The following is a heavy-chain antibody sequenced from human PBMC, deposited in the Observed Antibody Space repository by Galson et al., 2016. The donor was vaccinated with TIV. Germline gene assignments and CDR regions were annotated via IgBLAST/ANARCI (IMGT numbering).Heavy chain of an antibody. D-gene: IGHD3-22*01. Sequence: SLRLSCAASGLTVSTNYMSWVRQAPGKGLEWVSIVYSDGSTYYADSVKGRFTISRDSSKNTVYLQLNSLRAEDTAVYYCARSYDSSGNRWRFDHWGQGTLVTVSS. J-gene: IGHJ4*02. CDR1: GLTVSTNY. CDR2: VYSDGST. V-gene: IGHV3-53*01. CDR3: ARSYDSSGNRWRFDH.